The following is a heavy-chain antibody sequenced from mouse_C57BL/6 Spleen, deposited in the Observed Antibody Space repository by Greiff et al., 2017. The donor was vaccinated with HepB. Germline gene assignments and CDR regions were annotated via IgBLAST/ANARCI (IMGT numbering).Heavy chain of an antibody. CDR2: ISSGGDYI. J-gene: IGHJ2*01. Sequence: EVQLVESGEGLVKPGGSLKLSCAASGFTFSSYAMSWVRQTPEKRLEWVAYISSGGDYIYYADTVKGRFTISRDNARNTLYLQMSSLKSEDTAMYYCTRVGIYYGNPYYFDYWGQGTTLTVSS. V-gene: IGHV5-9-1*02. CDR3: TRVGIYYGNPYYFDY. D-gene: IGHD2-1*01. CDR1: GFTFSSYA.